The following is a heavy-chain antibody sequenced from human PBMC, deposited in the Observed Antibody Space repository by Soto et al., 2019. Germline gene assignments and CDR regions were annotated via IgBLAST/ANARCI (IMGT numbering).Heavy chain of an antibody. CDR2: ISGSGGST. J-gene: IGHJ1*01. CDR1: GFTFSSYA. V-gene: IGHV3-23*01. CDR3: AKRGTVTTVADYFQH. Sequence: GGSLRLSCAASGFTFSSYAMSWVRQAPGKGLGWVSAISGSGGSTYYADSVKGRFTISRDNSKNTLYLQMNSLRAEDTAVYYCAKRGTVTTVADYFQHWGQGTLVTVSS. D-gene: IGHD4-4*01.